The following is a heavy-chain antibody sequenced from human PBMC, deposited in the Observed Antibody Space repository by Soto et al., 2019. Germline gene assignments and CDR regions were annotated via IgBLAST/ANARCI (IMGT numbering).Heavy chain of an antibody. CDR2: IYCSGST. CDR3: AREGLTGTIGLYYYYGMDV. Sequence: QVQLQESGPGLVKPSETLSLTCTVSGGSISSYYWCWIRQPPGKGLEWIGYIYCSGSTNYNPSLKSRVTISVDTSKNQFSLKLSSVTAADTAVYYCAREGLTGTIGLYYYYGMDVWGQGTTVTVSS. CDR1: GGSISSYY. D-gene: IGHD1-7*01. J-gene: IGHJ6*02. V-gene: IGHV4-59*01.